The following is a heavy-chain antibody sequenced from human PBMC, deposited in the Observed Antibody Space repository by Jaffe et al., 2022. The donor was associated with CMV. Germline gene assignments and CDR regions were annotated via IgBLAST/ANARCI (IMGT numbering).Heavy chain of an antibody. V-gene: IGHV4-31*03. CDR1: GGSISSGGYY. J-gene: IGHJ3*02. Sequence: QVQLQESGPGLVKPSQTLSLTCTVSGGSISSGGYYWSWIRQHPGKGLEWIGYIYYSGSTYYNPSLKSRVTISVDTSKNQFSLKLSSVTAADTAVYYCARDPGLAPHYYGSGSYYNLAFDIWGQGTMVTVSS. D-gene: IGHD3-10*01. CDR2: IYYSGST. CDR3: ARDPGLAPHYYGSGSYYNLAFDI.